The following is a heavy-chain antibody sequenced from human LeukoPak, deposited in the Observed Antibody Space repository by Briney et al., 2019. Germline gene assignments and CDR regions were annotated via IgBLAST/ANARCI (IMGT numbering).Heavy chain of an antibody. Sequence: GESLKISCKGSGYSFTSYWIGWVRQMPGKGLEWMGIIYPGDSDTRYSPSFQGQVTISADKSISTAYLQWSSLKASDTAMYYCARSPRLGDFWSGYPDAFDIWGQGTMVTVSS. J-gene: IGHJ3*02. CDR3: ARSPRLGDFWSGYPDAFDI. D-gene: IGHD3-3*01. CDR1: GYSFTSYW. CDR2: IYPGDSDT. V-gene: IGHV5-51*01.